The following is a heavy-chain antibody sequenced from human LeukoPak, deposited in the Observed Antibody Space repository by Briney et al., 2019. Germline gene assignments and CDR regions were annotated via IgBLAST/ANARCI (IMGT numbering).Heavy chain of an antibody. CDR3: ARENYYGLDV. Sequence: GGSLRLSCAASGFTFSPYWMPWVRQVPGKGLVWASRMNSDGSRTSYADSVKGRFTISRDNAKNTLHLQMNSLRAEDTAVYYCARENYYGLDVWGQGTTVTVSS. V-gene: IGHV3-74*01. CDR1: GFTFSPYW. J-gene: IGHJ6*02. CDR2: MNSDGSRT.